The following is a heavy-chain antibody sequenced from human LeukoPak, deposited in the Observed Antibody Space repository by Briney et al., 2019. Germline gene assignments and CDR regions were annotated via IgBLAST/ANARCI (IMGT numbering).Heavy chain of an antibody. D-gene: IGHD6-13*01. CDR2: IYTSGST. V-gene: IGHV4-61*02. CDR3: ARSEIAAAGSVYYYYYMDV. Sequence: SETLSLTCTVSGASISSGAYHWSWIRQPAGKGLEWIGRIYTSGSTNYNPSLKSRVTMSVDTSKNQFSLKLSSVTAADTAVYYCARSEIAAAGSVYYYYYMDVWGKGTTVTVSS. J-gene: IGHJ6*03. CDR1: GASISSGAYH.